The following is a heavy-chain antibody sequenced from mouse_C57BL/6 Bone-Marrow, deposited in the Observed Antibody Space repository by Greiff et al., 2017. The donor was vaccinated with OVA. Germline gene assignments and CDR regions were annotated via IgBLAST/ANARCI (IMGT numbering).Heavy chain of an antibody. CDR3: AREDFYYRFAY. CDR1: GYTFTSYW. D-gene: IGHD2-1*01. J-gene: IGHJ3*01. Sequence: VQLQQSGAELVRPGSSVKLSCKASGYTFTSYWMHWVKQRPIQGLEWIGNIDPSDSETHYNQKFKDKATLTVDKSSSTAYMQHSSLTSVDSAVYYCAREDFYYRFAYWGQGTLVTVSA. CDR2: IDPSDSET. V-gene: IGHV1-52*01.